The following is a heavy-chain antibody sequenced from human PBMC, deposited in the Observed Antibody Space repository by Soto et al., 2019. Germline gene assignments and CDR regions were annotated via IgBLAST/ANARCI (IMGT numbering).Heavy chain of an antibody. CDR3: ARAEVDY. CDR2: VTADGHTT. CDR1: GFTFGNCW. Sequence: PVGTLRLSCAASGFTFGNCWMHGIRQAPGKGPEWVSRVTADGHTTQYADSVKGRFTVSRNNAKNTLYLQMNSLRAEDTAVYYCARAEVDYWGPGTLVTVSS. J-gene: IGHJ4*02. V-gene: IGHV3-74*03.